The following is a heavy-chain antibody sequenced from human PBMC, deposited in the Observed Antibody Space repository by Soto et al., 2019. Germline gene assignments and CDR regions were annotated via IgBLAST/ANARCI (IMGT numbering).Heavy chain of an antibody. CDR2: ISSDGSSK. Sequence: GGSLSLSCAASGFTFSNYAMHWVRQAPGKGLEWVAMISSDGSSKYYADSVKGRFTISRDNSKNTLYLQMNSLRPEDTAVYSCARDRQTGEWLLVLQYWGQGTLVPVSS. D-gene: IGHD3-22*01. CDR3: ARDRQTGEWLLVLQY. V-gene: IGHV3-30-3*01. CDR1: GFTFSNYA. J-gene: IGHJ4*02.